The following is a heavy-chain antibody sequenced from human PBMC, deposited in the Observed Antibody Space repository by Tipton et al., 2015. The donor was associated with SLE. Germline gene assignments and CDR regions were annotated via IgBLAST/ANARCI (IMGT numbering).Heavy chain of an antibody. V-gene: IGHV1-46*03. D-gene: IGHD2-15*01. CDR3: ARESDSPDV. Sequence: QSGPEVKKPGASVKVSCKASGYTFSSYGITWVRQAPGQGLEWMGIINPGADYTTYAQNFQGRVTMTRDMSRNTVYMELSGLRSEDTAIYYCARESDSPDVWGQGTTVTVSS. J-gene: IGHJ6*02. CDR2: INPGADYT. CDR1: GYTFSSYG.